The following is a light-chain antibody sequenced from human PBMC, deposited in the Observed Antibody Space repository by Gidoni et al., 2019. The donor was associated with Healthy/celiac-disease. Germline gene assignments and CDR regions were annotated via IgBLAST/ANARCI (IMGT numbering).Light chain of an antibody. CDR2: AAS. CDR1: QSISSY. Sequence: DIQMPQSPSSLSASVGDRVTITCRASQSISSYLNWYQQKPGKAPKLLIYAASSLQSGVPSRFSGSGSGTDFTLNISSLQPEDFATYYCQQSYSTPYTCGQGTKLEIK. V-gene: IGKV1-39*01. CDR3: QQSYSTPYT. J-gene: IGKJ2*01.